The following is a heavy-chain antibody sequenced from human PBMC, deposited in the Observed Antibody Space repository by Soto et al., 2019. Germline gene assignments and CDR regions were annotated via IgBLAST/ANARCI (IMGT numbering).Heavy chain of an antibody. V-gene: IGHV2-70*04. CDR2: IDWDDDK. Sequence: SGPTLVNPTQSLTLTCTFSGFSLRTSGMRVSWIRQPPGKALEWLARIDWDDDKFYSTSLRTRLTISKDTSKNQVVLSMTNMDPVDTATYYCAKTGTDGSWFDPWGQGTLVTVSS. J-gene: IGHJ5*02. CDR1: GFSLRTSGMR. CDR3: AKTGTDGSWFDP. D-gene: IGHD1-1*01.